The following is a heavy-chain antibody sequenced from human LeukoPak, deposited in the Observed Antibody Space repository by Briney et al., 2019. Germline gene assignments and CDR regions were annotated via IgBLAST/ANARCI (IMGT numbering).Heavy chain of an antibody. J-gene: IGHJ5*02. CDR2: ISGSGGST. V-gene: IGHV3-23*01. CDR1: GFTFSSYA. CDR3: AKDKMIVVVMWFDP. Sequence: GGSLRLSCAASGFTFSSYAISWVRQAPGKGLEWVSAISGSGGSTYYADSVKGRFTISGDNSKNTLYLQMNSLRAEDTAVYYCAKDKMIVVVMWFDPWGQGTLVTVSS. D-gene: IGHD3-22*01.